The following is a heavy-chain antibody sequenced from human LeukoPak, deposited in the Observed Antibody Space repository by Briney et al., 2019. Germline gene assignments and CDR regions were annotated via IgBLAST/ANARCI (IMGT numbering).Heavy chain of an antibody. Sequence: PGGSLRLSCAASGFTFDDYGMSWVRQAPGKGLEWISGVNWNGGSTGYADSVKGRFTISRDNAKNSLYLQMNSLRAEDTAVYYCARDYSYSSSAAPHTWGQGTLVTVSS. J-gene: IGHJ4*02. CDR2: VNWNGGST. CDR3: ARDYSYSSSAAPHT. CDR1: GFTFDDYG. V-gene: IGHV3-20*04. D-gene: IGHD6-6*01.